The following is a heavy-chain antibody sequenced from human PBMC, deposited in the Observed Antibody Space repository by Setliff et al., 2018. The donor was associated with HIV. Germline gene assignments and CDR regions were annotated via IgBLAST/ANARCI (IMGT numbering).Heavy chain of an antibody. CDR1: GGSVSSGDYY. V-gene: IGHV4-30-4*08. CDR2: ISSSGST. CDR3: ARRTIFSYYFDF. Sequence: SETLSLTCTVSGGSVSSGDYYYNWIRQSPGKGLEWLGYISSSGSTLYTPSLKSRIAISVDTSKNQFSLKLYSVSAADTAFYYCARRTIFSYYFDFWGLVSLVTVSS. J-gene: IGHJ4*02.